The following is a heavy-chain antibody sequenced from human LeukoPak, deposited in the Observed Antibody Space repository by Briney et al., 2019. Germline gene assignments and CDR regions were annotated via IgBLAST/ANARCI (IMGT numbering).Heavy chain of an antibody. CDR1: GFTFSSYA. V-gene: IGHV3-30*04. Sequence: PGGSLRLSCAASGFTFSSYAMHWVRQAPGKGLEWVAVISYDGSNKYYADSVKGRFTISRDNSKNTLYLQMNSLRAEDTAVHYCARDRRGDIVVVVAADYWGQGTLVTVSS. D-gene: IGHD2-15*01. CDR3: ARDRRGDIVVVVAADY. CDR2: ISYDGSNK. J-gene: IGHJ4*02.